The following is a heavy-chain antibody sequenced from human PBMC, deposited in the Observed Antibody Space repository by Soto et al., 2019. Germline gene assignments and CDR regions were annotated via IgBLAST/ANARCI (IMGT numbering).Heavy chain of an antibody. V-gene: IGHV1-18*01. CDR1: GYTFTSYG. CDR2: ISAYNGNT. J-gene: IGHJ6*02. D-gene: IGHD6-19*01. Sequence: ASVKVSCKASGYTFTSYGISWVRQAPGQGLEWMGWISAYNGNTNYAQKLQGRVTVTTDTSTSTAYMELRSLRSDDTAVYYCARDVAVAGNGIYYYYGMAVWGQGTTVTVSS. CDR3: ARDVAVAGNGIYYYYGMAV.